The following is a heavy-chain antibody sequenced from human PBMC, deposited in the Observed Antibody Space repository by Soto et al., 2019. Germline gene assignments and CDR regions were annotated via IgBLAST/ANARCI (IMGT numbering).Heavy chain of an antibody. CDR2: IYSSGST. Sequence: SETLSLTCTVSGGSISSSNYYWGWIRQPPGKGLEWIGSIYSSGSTYYIPSLKSRLTISVDTSKNQFSLKLSSVTAADTAVYYCARDIEVVVAATHVFDFWGQGTMVTVSS. D-gene: IGHD2-15*01. CDR3: ARDIEVVVAATHVFDF. CDR1: GGSISSSNYY. V-gene: IGHV4-39*02. J-gene: IGHJ3*01.